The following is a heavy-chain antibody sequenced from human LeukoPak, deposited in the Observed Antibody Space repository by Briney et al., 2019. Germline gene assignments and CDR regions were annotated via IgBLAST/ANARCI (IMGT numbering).Heavy chain of an antibody. CDR2: ITSSGRYI. CDR3: TRKGSQWDFLVDY. D-gene: IGHD2/OR15-2a*01. Sequence: GGSLRLSCAASGFTFSSYEMNWVRQAPGKVLECVSSITSSGRYIYYADSVKGRFTISRDNSENSLYLQMDSLTAEDTAVYYCTRKGSQWDFLVDYWGQGTRVAVSP. CDR1: GFTFSSYE. V-gene: IGHV3-21*01. J-gene: IGHJ4*02.